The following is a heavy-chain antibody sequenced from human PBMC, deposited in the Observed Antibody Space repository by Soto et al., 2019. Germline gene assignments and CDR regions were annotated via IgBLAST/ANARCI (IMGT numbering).Heavy chain of an antibody. CDR1: GGSISSTSYY. CDR2: IYYTGST. Sequence: PSETLSLTCTVSGGSISSTSYYWGWIRQPPGEGLEWIGSIYYTGSTYYNPSLKSRVTISVVTSQNQFSLKLSSVTAADTAVYYCARRNYGSGSYPSYFDYWGQGTLVTVSS. D-gene: IGHD3-10*01. CDR3: ARRNYGSGSYPSYFDY. J-gene: IGHJ4*02. V-gene: IGHV4-39*01.